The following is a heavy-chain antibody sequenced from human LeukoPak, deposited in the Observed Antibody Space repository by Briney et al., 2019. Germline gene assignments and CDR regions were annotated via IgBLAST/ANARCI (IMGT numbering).Heavy chain of an antibody. CDR2: IKQDGSTK. CDR1: GFTFADYG. Sequence: GRSLRLSCTASGFTFADYGMSWFRQAPGEGLEWVAYIKQDGSTKYYVDSVKGRFTISRDNSKNSLYLQMNSLRDEDTAVYYCARGGWSLDYWGQGTLVTVSS. D-gene: IGHD6-19*01. CDR3: ARGGWSLDY. J-gene: IGHJ4*02. V-gene: IGHV3-7*04.